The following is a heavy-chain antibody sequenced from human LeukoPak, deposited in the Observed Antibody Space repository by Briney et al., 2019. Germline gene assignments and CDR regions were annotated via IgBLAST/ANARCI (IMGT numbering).Heavy chain of an antibody. CDR2: INHSGST. CDR1: Y. Sequence: YWIGWVRQMPGKGLEWIGEINHSGSTNYNPSLKSRVTISVDTSKNQFSLKLSSVTAADTAVYYCASLVVPAAIRPYYFDYWGQGTLVTVSS. V-gene: IGHV4-34*01. D-gene: IGHD2-2*01. CDR3: ASLVVPAAIRPYYFDY. J-gene: IGHJ4*02.